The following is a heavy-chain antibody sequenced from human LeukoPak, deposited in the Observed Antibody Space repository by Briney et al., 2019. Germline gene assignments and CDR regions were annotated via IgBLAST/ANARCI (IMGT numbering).Heavy chain of an antibody. D-gene: IGHD6-19*01. V-gene: IGHV3-21*01. CDR3: ARDRVAVAGTRYFDY. J-gene: IGHJ4*02. Sequence: GGSLRLSCAASGFTFSSYSMNWVRQAAGKGLEWVSSISSSSSYIYYADSVKGRFTISRDNAKNSLYLQMNSLRAEDTAVYYCARDRVAVAGTRYFDYWGQGTLVTVSS. CDR1: GFTFSSYS. CDR2: ISSSSSYI.